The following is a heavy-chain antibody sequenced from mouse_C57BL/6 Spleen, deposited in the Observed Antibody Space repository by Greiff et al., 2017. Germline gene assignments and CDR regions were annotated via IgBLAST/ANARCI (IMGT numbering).Heavy chain of an antibody. Sequence: EVQGVESGGDLVKPGGSLKLSCAASGFTFSSYGMSWVRQTPDKRLEWVATISSGGSYTYYPDSVKGRFTISRDNAKNTLYLQMSSLKSEDTAMYYCARRYDYGYAMDYWGQGTSVTVSS. D-gene: IGHD2-4*01. CDR3: ARRYDYGYAMDY. V-gene: IGHV5-6*01. J-gene: IGHJ4*01. CDR2: ISSGGSYT. CDR1: GFTFSSYG.